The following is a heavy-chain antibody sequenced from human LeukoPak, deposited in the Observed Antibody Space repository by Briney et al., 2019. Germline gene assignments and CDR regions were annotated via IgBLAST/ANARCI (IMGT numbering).Heavy chain of an antibody. D-gene: IGHD4/OR15-4a*01. Sequence: TLSLTCTVSGGSLSSGGDYWRWIRQHPGKGLEWIGYIYYSGSTYYNPSLKSRVTISVDTSKNQFSLKLSSVTAADTAVYYCARDPLTYYYGMDVRGQGTTVTVSS. V-gene: IGHV4-31*03. CDR1: GGSLSSGGDY. J-gene: IGHJ6*02. CDR3: ARDPLTYYYGMDV. CDR2: IYYSGST.